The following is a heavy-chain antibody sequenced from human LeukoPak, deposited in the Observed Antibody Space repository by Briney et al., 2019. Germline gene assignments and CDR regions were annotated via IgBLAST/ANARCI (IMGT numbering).Heavy chain of an antibody. J-gene: IGHJ4*02. CDR1: GGSISSGGYY. D-gene: IGHD6-13*01. CDR3: ARDGGYSSSWD. CDR2: IYHSGST. V-gene: IGHV4-30-2*01. Sequence: ASQTLSLTCTVSGGSISSGGYYWSWIRQPPGKGLEWIGYIYHSGSTYYNPSLKSRVTISVDRSKNQFSLKLSSVTAADTAVYYCARDGGYSSSWDWGQGTLVTVSS.